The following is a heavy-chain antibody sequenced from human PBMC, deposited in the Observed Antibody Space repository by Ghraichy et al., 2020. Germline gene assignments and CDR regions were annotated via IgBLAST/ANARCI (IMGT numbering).Heavy chain of an antibody. CDR2: IKQDGSEK. D-gene: IGHD3-22*01. V-gene: IGHV3-7*01. CDR3: ARDTQNNYYYDSSGYYDGAFDI. CDR1: GFTFSSYW. Sequence: GGSLRLSCAASGFTFSSYWMSWVRQAPGKGLEWVANIKQDGSEKYYVDSVKGRFTISRDNAKNSLYLQMNSLRAEDTAVYYCARDTQNNYYYDSSGYYDGAFDIWGQGTMVTVSS. J-gene: IGHJ3*02.